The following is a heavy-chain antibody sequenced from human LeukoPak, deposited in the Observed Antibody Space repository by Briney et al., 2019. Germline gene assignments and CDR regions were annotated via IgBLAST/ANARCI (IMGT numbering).Heavy chain of an antibody. CDR3: ARSSYYYYSYMDV. CDR2: IYYSGST. V-gene: IGHV4-59*01. J-gene: IGHJ6*03. Sequence: SETLSLTCTVSVDSICIYYWSCIPHPPGKGLEWIGYIYYSGSTNYNPSLQSRVTIPVDTCKNQFSMKMSSVTAADTAVYYCARSSYYYYSYMDVWGKGTTVTVSS. CDR1: VDSICIYY.